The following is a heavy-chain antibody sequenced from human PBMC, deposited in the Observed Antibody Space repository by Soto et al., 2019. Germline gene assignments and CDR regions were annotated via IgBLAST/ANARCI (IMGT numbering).Heavy chain of an antibody. V-gene: IGHV1-8*01. CDR2: MNPGSGDT. CDR1: GYTFTNND. D-gene: IGHD5-18*01. J-gene: IGHJ5*02. CDR3: ARMASFGSLNWFDP. Sequence: ASVKVSCTASGYTFTNNDVTWVRQATGQGLEWMGWMNPGSGDTGYAQKFQGRVTMTRNISIATAYMELSSLRSEDTAIYYCARMASFGSLNWFDPWGQGTLVTVYS.